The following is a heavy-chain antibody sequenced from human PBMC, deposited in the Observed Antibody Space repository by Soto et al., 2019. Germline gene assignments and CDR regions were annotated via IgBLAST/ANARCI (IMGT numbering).Heavy chain of an antibody. CDR2: IYYSGNT. D-gene: IGHD3-16*01. J-gene: IGHJ4*02. V-gene: IGHV4-30-4*01. CDR3: ARGGGESSDGLYYFDS. Sequence: SETLSLTCTVSGGSTSSDNYWSWIRQPPGKGLEWIGHIYYSGNTDYNPSLKSRLAISIDTSKNQFSLKLSSVTAADTAVYFCARGGGESSDGLYYFDSWGQGSLVTVSS. CDR1: GGSTSSDNY.